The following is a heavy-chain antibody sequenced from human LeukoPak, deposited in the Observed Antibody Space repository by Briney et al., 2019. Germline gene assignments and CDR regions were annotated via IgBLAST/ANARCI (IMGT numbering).Heavy chain of an antibody. Sequence: SETLSLTCTVSGGSISSYYWSWIRQPPGKGLEWIGYIYTSGSTNYNPSLKSRVTISVDPSKNQFSLKLSSVTAADTAVYYCARSGHCSSTSCSFDYWGQGTLVTVSS. J-gene: IGHJ4*02. V-gene: IGHV4-4*09. CDR3: ARSGHCSSTSCSFDY. CDR2: IYTSGST. CDR1: GGSISSYY. D-gene: IGHD2-2*01.